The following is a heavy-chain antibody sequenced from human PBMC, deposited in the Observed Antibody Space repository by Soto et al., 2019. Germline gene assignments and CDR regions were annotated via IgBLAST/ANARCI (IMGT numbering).Heavy chain of an antibody. J-gene: IGHJ4*02. D-gene: IGHD3-22*01. Sequence: GASVKVSCKASGGTFSSYAISWVRQAPGQGLEWMGGIIPIFGTANYAQKFQGRVTITADESTSTAYMKLSSLRSEDTAVYYCARGWESPDYYDSSGYWEPFDYWGQGTLVTVSS. CDR3: ARGWESPDYYDSSGYWEPFDY. CDR2: IIPIFGTA. V-gene: IGHV1-69*13. CDR1: GGTFSSYA.